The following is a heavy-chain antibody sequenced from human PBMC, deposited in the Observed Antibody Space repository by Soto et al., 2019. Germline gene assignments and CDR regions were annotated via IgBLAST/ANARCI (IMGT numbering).Heavy chain of an antibody. CDR1: GFTFSSYG. CDR3: AKDPHGDYGY. V-gene: IGHV3-30*18. CDR2: ISYDGSNK. D-gene: IGHD4-17*01. J-gene: IGHJ4*02. Sequence: QVQLVESGGGVVQPGRSLRLSCAASGFTFSSYGRHWVRQAPGKGLEWVAVISYDGSNKYYADSVKGRFTISRDNSKNTLYLQMNSLRAEDTAVYYCAKDPHGDYGYWGQGTLVTVSS.